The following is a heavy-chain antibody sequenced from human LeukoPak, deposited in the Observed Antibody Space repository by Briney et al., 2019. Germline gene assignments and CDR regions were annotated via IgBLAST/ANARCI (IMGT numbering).Heavy chain of an antibody. CDR2: IRSSSSTI. J-gene: IGHJ4*02. Sequence: GGSLKLSWPASGFTFSSYCINWVRQAPGKGLEWVSYIRSSSSTIYYADSVKGRFTISRDNAKNSLYLQMNSLRDEDTAVYYCARDIAVTAAGVDYWGQGTLVTVSS. CDR3: ARDIAVTAAGVDY. D-gene: IGHD2-21*02. CDR1: GFTFSSYC. V-gene: IGHV3-48*02.